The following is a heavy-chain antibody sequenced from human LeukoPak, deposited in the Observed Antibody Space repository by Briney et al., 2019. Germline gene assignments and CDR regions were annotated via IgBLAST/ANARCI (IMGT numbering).Heavy chain of an antibody. CDR2: INWNGGST. Sequence: GGSLRLSCAASGLTFDDYGMSWVRQAPGKGLEWVSGINWNGGSTGYADSVKGRFTISRDNAKNSLYLQMNSLRAEDTALYYCARDLSMVRGGNWFDPWGQGTLVTVSS. CDR3: ARDLSMVRGGNWFDP. J-gene: IGHJ5*02. V-gene: IGHV3-20*04. CDR1: GLTFDDYG. D-gene: IGHD3-10*01.